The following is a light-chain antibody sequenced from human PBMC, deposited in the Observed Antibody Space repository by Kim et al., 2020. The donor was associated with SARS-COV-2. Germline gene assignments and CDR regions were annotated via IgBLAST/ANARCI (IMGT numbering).Light chain of an antibody. J-gene: IGLJ3*02. CDR1: KLGDKY. V-gene: IGLV3-1*01. CDR3: QAWDSSTAWV. CDR2: QDS. Sequence: VSPGQTASITCSGDKLGDKYACWYQQKPGQSPVLVIYQDSKRPSGIPERFSGSNSGNTATLTISGTQAMDEADYYCQAWDSSTAWVFGGGTKLTIL.